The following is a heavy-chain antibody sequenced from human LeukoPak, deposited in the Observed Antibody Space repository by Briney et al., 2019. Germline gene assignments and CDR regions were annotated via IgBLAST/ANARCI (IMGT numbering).Heavy chain of an antibody. V-gene: IGHV3-23*01. J-gene: IGHJ4*02. CDR3: TKVVQYSFDC. CDR1: GFTFSSHA. Sequence: GGSLRLSCAASGFTFSSHAMSWVRQAPGKGLEWVSVISGSGSSTYYADSVKGRFTISRDNSKNTLYLQMNSLKAEDTAVYYCTKVVQYSFDCWGQGTLVTVSS. CDR2: ISGSGSST.